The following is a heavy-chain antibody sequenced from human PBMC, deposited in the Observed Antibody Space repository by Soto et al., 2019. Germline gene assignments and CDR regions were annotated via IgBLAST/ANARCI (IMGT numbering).Heavy chain of an antibody. CDR3: AKDLGVVVTTSKYYYCGMDV. Sequence: GGSLRLSCAASGFTFSSYAMSWVRKATGKGLEWVSAISGSGGSTYYADSVKGRFTISRDNSKNTLYLQMNSLRAEDTAVYYCAKDLGVVVTTSKYYYCGMDVWGQGTTVTVSS. CDR2: ISGSGGST. J-gene: IGHJ6*02. D-gene: IGHD2-21*02. V-gene: IGHV3-23*01. CDR1: GFTFSSYA.